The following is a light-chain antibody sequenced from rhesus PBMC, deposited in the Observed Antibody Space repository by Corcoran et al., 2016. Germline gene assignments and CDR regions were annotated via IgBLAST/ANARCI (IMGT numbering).Light chain of an antibody. CDR2: EAS. CDR3: QHYYTPPFS. J-gene: IGKJ3*01. Sequence: DIQMTQFPSSLSASVGDRVTITCRASQGITNDLAWYQQKPGETPKLLIYEASILQSGFPSRFSGSGSGTDFTLTISSLPSEDFATYFCQHYYTPPFSFGPGTKLDIK. CDR1: QGITND. V-gene: IGKV1-25*01.